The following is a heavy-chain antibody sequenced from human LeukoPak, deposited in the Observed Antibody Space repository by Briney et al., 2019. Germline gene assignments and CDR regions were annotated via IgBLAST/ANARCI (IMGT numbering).Heavy chain of an antibody. D-gene: IGHD3-16*01. Sequence: ASVKASCKASGYTFTGYHMHWVRQAPGQGLEWMGWINPNSGDTKFAREFQGRVTMTRDASISTAYMGLSRLRSDDTAVYYCATQRGSYLWGTDFDYWGQGTLVTVSS. J-gene: IGHJ4*02. CDR2: INPNSGDT. CDR1: GYTFTGYH. V-gene: IGHV1-2*02. CDR3: ATQRGSYLWGTDFDY.